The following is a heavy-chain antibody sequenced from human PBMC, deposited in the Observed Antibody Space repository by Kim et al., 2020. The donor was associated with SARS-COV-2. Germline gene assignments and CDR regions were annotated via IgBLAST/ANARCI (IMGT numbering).Heavy chain of an antibody. CDR1: GFTFSSYS. V-gene: IGHV3-48*02. CDR2: ISISISTI. Sequence: GGSLRLSCAASGFTFSSYSMNWVRQAPGKGLEWVSYISISISTIYNADSVKGGFTIARDNAKNSLYLQMNSLRDENTAVYYFSRDSRYYYYGMDVWGQGTTVTVSS. CDR3: SRDSRYYYYGMDV. J-gene: IGHJ6*02.